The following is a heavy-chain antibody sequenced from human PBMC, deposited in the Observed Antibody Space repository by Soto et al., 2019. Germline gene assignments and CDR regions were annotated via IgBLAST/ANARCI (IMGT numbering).Heavy chain of an antibody. D-gene: IGHD6-13*01. Sequence: GWSLRLACASSGFTFISYGMHWVRQAPGKGLEWVAVISYDGSNKYYADSVKGRFTISRDNSKNTLYLQMNSPRAEDTAVYYCAKDLGSSWYYYYGMDVWGQGTTVTVSS. CDR3: AKDLGSSWYYYYGMDV. CDR1: GFTFISYG. CDR2: ISYDGSNK. V-gene: IGHV3-30*18. J-gene: IGHJ6*02.